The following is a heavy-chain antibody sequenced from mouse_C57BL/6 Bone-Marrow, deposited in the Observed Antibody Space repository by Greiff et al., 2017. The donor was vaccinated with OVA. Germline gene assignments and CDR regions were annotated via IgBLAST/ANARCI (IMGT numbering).Heavy chain of an antibody. J-gene: IGHJ2*01. V-gene: IGHV1-9*01. D-gene: IGHD1-1*01. Sequence: VQLQQSGAELMKPGASVKLSCKATGYTFTGYWIEWVKQRPGHGLEWIGEILTGSGSTNYNEKFKGKATFTADTSSNTAYMQLSSLTTEDSAIYYGARGELNYYGSSYVFDYWGQVTTLTVSS. CDR3: ARGELNYYGSSYVFDY. CDR2: ILTGSGST. CDR1: GYTFTGYW.